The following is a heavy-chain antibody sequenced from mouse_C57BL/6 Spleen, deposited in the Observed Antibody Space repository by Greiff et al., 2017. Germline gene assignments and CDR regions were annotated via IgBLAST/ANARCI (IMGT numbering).Heavy chain of an antibody. J-gene: IGHJ4*01. CDR2: INPNNGGT. V-gene: IGHV1-26*01. CDR1: GYTFTDYY. D-gene: IGHD2-3*01. CDR3: ARTGYYVGAMDY. Sequence: EVQLQQSGPELVKPGASVKISCKASGYTFTDYYMNWVKQSHGKSLEWIGDINPNNGGTSYNQKFKGKATLTVDKSSSTAYMELRSLTSEDSAVYYCARTGYYVGAMDYWGQGTSVTVSS.